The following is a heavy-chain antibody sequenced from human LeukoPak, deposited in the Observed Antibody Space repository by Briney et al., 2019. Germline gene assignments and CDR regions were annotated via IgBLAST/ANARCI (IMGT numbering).Heavy chain of an antibody. CDR3: ASLYGFDY. J-gene: IGHJ4*02. CDR1: GFTFSSYA. CDR2: ISSSSSYI. Sequence: PGGSLGLSCAASGFTFSSYAMSWVRQAPGKGLEWVSSISSSSSYIYYADSVKGRFTISRDNAKNSLYLQMNSLRAEDTAVYYCASLYGFDYWGQGTLVTVSS. V-gene: IGHV3-21*01. D-gene: IGHD2-8*01.